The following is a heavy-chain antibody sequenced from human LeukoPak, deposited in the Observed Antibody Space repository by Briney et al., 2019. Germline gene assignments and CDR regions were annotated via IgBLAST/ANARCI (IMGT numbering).Heavy chain of an antibody. CDR1: GGSISSSSYY. J-gene: IGHJ4*02. V-gene: IGHV4-39*01. CDR3: GRGGIAAAASGIDY. CDR2: IYYRGNT. D-gene: IGHD6-13*01. Sequence: SETLSLTCTVSGGSISSSSYYWGWIRQPPGKELEWIGSIYYRGNTYYNPPLKSRVTISVDTSKNQFSLKMSSVTAAGTAVYYCGRGGIAAAASGIDYWGQGTLVAVSS.